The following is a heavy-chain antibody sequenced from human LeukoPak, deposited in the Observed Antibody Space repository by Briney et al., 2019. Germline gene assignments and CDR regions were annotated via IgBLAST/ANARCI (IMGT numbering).Heavy chain of an antibody. Sequence: SETLSLTCTVSGGSISSYYWSWIRQPPGKGLEWIGYIYYSGSTNYNPSLKSRFTISVDTSKNQFSLKLSSVTAADTAVYYCARGGGIRSAFDIWGQGTMVTVSS. V-gene: IGHV4-59*01. D-gene: IGHD3-3*02. CDR3: ARGGGIRSAFDI. CDR1: GGSISSYY. J-gene: IGHJ3*02. CDR2: IYYSGST.